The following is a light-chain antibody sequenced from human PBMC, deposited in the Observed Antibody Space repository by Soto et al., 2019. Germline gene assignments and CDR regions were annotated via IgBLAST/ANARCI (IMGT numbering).Light chain of an antibody. Sequence: QSVLPQPPSASATPGQRVTISCSGSNSNIGSNTVNWYQQLPGAAPKLLIYVNNRRPSGVPDRFSGSRSGTSAALAISGLQSEDEADYYCAAWDDSLNGPVFGGGTKLTVL. CDR2: VNN. CDR1: NSNIGSNT. J-gene: IGLJ2*01. CDR3: AAWDDSLNGPV. V-gene: IGLV1-44*01.